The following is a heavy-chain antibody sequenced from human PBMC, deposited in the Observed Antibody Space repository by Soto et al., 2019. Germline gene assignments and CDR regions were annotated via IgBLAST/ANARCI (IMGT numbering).Heavy chain of an antibody. CDR3: PRHQLTPLYSYLHI. V-gene: IGHV4-59*01. D-gene: IGHD2-15*01. J-gene: IGHJ6*02. CDR2: IYYRGRT. Sequence: SETLSLTCNVSGGSISGCYWSWIGQRPGKGLEYIGYIYYRGRTNYNPSLDSRVTMSVDTSRNQFSLKVNSVTAPPTPVNYCPRHQLTPLYSYLHIWRPGTTLTVSS. CDR1: GGSISGCY.